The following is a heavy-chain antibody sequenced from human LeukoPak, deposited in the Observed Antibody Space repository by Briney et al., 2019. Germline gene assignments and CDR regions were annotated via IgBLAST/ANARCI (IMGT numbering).Heavy chain of an antibody. CDR3: ARDATIFGQGY. D-gene: IGHD3-3*01. V-gene: IGHV4-61*02. CDR2: IYTSGST. J-gene: IGHJ4*02. CDR1: GGSISSGSYY. Sequence: SETLSLTCTVSGGSISSGSYYWSWIRQPAGKGLEWIGRIYTSGSTHYNPSLKSRVTISADTSKNQFSLKLSSVTAADTAVYYCARDATIFGQGYWGQGTLVTVSS.